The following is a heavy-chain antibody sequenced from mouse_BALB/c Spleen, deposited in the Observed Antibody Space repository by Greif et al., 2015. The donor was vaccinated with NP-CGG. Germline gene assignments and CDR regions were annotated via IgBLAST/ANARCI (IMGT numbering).Heavy chain of an antibody. Sequence: EVQLQQSGAELVKPGASVKLSCTASGFNIKDTYMHWVKQRPEQGLEWIGRIDPANGNTKYDPKFQGKATITADTSSNAACLQLRSLAAEGAAVYYCARGTTATGDYWGQGTTLTVSS. V-gene: IGHV14-3*02. CDR3: ARGTTATGDY. CDR1: GFNIKDTY. J-gene: IGHJ2*01. D-gene: IGHD1-2*01. CDR2: IDPANGNT.